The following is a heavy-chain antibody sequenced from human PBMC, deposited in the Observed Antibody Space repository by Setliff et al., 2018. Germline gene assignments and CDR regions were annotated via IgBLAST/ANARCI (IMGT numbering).Heavy chain of an antibody. D-gene: IGHD1-26*01. V-gene: IGHV4-39*01. CDR1: GGSISSHGFY. CDR3: ARHGRYTGTYADAFDI. J-gene: IGHJ3*02. Sequence: ETLSLTCTVSGGSISSHGFYWGWIRQPPGEGLEWIGSFYFGENTHYNPSLKSRLTISVDTSKTQFSLQLSSVTAADTAVYYCARHGRYTGTYADAFDIWGQGTMVT. CDR2: FYFGENT.